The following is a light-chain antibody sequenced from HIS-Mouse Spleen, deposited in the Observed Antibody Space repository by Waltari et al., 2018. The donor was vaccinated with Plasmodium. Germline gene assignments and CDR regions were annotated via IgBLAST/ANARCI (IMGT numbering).Light chain of an antibody. CDR1: SSDVGGYNY. J-gene: IGLJ2*01. CDR2: EVS. Sequence: QSALTQPPSASGSPGQSVTISCTGTSSDVGGYNYVSWYQQHPGKAPKLMIYEVSKRPSGVPDRFSGSKPGNTASLTVSVLQAEDEADYYCSSYAGSNNLVFGGGTKLTVL. CDR3: SSYAGSNNLV. V-gene: IGLV2-8*01.